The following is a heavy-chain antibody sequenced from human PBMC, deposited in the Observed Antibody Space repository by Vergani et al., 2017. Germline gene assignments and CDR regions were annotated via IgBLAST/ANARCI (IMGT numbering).Heavy chain of an antibody. Sequence: QVQLQQWGGGLLKPSETLSLTCVVNGGSFTSYHWTWIRQSPGEGLEWVGDIDHTGRPDYNPSLKSRLTMSVDKSRNQFSLTLNSVTATDTAIYFCARVNTETNGHLYYYYYMDVLGQGTAVTGS. D-gene: IGHD4-11*01. CDR3: ARVNTETNGHLYYYYYMDV. V-gene: IGHV4-34*01. CDR1: GGSFTSYH. J-gene: IGHJ6*03. CDR2: IDHTGRP.